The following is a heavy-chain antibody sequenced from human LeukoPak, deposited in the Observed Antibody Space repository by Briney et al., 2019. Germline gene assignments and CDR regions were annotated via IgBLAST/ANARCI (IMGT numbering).Heavy chain of an antibody. CDR1: GYTFTGYY. J-gene: IGHJ4*02. V-gene: IGHV1-2*02. Sequence: ASVKVSCKASGYTFTGYYMHWVRQAPGQRLEWMGWINPNSGGTNYAQKFQGRVTMTRDTSISTAYMELSRLRSDDTAVYYCARAREDSSRYYFDYWGQGTLVTVSS. CDR2: INPNSGGT. D-gene: IGHD6-13*01. CDR3: ARAREDSSRYYFDY.